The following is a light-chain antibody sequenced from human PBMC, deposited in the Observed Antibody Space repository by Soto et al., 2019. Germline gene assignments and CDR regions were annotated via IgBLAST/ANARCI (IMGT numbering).Light chain of an antibody. CDR2: GNR. V-gene: IGLV1-40*01. Sequence: QSVLTQPPSVSGAPGQRVTLSCTGNTSNLGAGYDVHWYQQLPGAAPKLVIFGNRNRPSGVPERFSGSKSGTSASLAITGLPAEDEADYYCQAYDYTLTASVFGGGTKLTVL. CDR3: QAYDYTLTASV. CDR1: TSNLGAGYD. J-gene: IGLJ3*02.